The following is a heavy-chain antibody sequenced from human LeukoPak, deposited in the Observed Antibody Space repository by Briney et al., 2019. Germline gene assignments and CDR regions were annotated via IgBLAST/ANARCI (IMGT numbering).Heavy chain of an antibody. V-gene: IGHV4-59*01. J-gene: IGHJ6*03. Sequence: SETLSLTCTVSGGSISSYYWSWLRQPPGKGLDWIGYIYYSGSTSSNPSLKSRVTISVDTSKNQFSLRLKYVTAADTAVYYCARDVPRGAGYMDVWGKGTTVTVSS. CDR1: GGSISSYY. CDR3: ARDVPRGAGYMDV. D-gene: IGHD3-10*01. CDR2: IYYSGST.